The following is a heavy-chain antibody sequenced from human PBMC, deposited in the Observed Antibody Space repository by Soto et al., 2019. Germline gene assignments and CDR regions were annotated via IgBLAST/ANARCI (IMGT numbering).Heavy chain of an antibody. J-gene: IGHJ4*02. CDR2: ISGSGSSP. V-gene: IGHV3-23*01. CDR3: AKDSCTGTNCYDFDY. CDR1: GFTFNYD. Sequence: GGSLRLSCAASGFTFNYDMKRVRQAPGRGLEWVSSISGSGSSPYYADTVKGRFSIYRDTSKNTLYLQMSSLRADDTAVYYCAKDSCTGTNCYDFDYWGPGTMVTVSS. D-gene: IGHD2-15*01.